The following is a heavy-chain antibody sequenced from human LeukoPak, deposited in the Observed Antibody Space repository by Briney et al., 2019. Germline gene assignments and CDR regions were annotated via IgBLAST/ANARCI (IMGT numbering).Heavy chain of an antibody. Sequence: PSETLSLTCTVSGGSISSYFWSWIRQPPGKGLEWIGYIYYSGSTYYNPSPKSRVTISVDTSKNQFSLKLSSVTAADTAVYYCARVRGGLALRWGQGTLVTVSS. J-gene: IGHJ4*02. D-gene: IGHD3-10*01. CDR2: IYYSGST. V-gene: IGHV4-59*06. CDR3: ARVRGGLALR. CDR1: GGSISSYF.